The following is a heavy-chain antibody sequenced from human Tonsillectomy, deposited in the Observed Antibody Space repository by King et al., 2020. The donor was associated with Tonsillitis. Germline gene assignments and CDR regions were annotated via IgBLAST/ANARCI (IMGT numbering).Heavy chain of an antibody. CDR2: IYDSEHT. Sequence: VQLQESGPGLVKPSQTLSLTCTISGGSISGGVYYWSWLRQHPGQGLEWIGYIYDSEHTYYNPSLKGRLTISLDTSNNPCSLRLSPVTAADTAVYYCGRYEGGVFDPWGQGTLVTVSS. CDR3: GRYEGGVFDP. J-gene: IGHJ5*02. V-gene: IGHV4-31*03. CDR1: GGSISGGVYY. D-gene: IGHD2-15*01.